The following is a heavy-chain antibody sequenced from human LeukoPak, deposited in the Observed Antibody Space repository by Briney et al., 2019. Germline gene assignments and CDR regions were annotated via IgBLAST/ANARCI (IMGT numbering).Heavy chain of an antibody. CDR2: IIPIFGTA. CDR1: GGTFSSYA. V-gene: IGHV1-69*13. Sequence: ASVKVSCKASGGTFSSYAISWVRQAPGQGLEWMGGIIPIFGTANYAQKFQGRVTITADESTSTAYMELSSLRSEDTAVYYCARGMVGATQSAAFDIWGQGTMVTVFS. CDR3: ARGMVGATQSAAFDI. D-gene: IGHD1-26*01. J-gene: IGHJ3*02.